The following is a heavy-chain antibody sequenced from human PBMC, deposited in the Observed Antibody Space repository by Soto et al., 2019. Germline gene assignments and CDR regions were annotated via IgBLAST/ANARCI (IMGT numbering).Heavy chain of an antibody. Sequence: SLTCTVSGGSISSSRYYLGWIRQPPGKGLEWIGSIYYSGSTYYNPSLKSRVTISVDTSKNQFSLKLSSVTAADTAVYYCARSVPPRYYYKDWFDPWGQGTLVTVSS. CDR2: IYYSGST. CDR3: ARSVPPRYYYKDWFDP. V-gene: IGHV4-39*01. J-gene: IGHJ5*02. D-gene: IGHD1-26*01. CDR1: GGSISSSRYY.